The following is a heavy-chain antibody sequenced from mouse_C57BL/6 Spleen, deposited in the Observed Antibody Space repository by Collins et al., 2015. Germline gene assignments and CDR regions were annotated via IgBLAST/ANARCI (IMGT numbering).Heavy chain of an antibody. J-gene: IGHJ1*01. D-gene: IGHD1-1*01. CDR1: GFDFSRYW. Sequence: EVKLLESGGGLVQPGGSLKLSCAASGFDFSRYWMSWVRQAPGKGLEWIGEINPDSSTINYTPSLKDKFIISRDNAKNTLYLQMSKVRSEDTALYYCARLDYYGSSPLYWYFDVWGAGTTVTVSS. CDR3: ARLDYYGSSPLYWYFDV. V-gene: IGHV4-1*02. CDR2: INPDSSTI.